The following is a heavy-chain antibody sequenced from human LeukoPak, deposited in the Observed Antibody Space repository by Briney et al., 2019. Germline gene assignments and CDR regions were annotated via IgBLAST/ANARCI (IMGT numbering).Heavy chain of an antibody. J-gene: IGHJ4*02. CDR3: ARDKKSGESSEIDY. D-gene: IGHD3-10*01. Sequence: GGSLRLSCAASGFTFSNYWVHWVRQAPGKGLVWVSRINRDGSSTKYADSVKGRFTVSRDNAKNTLNLQMNSLRAEDTAVYYCARDKKSGESSEIDYWGQGTLVTVSS. CDR2: INRDGSST. V-gene: IGHV3-74*03. CDR1: GFTFSNYW.